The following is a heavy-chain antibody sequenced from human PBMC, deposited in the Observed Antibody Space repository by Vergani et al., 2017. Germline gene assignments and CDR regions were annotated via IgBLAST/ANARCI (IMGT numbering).Heavy chain of an antibody. CDR2: ISSSSSYI. CDR3: ARAIGASPRITIFGEVSDKGGAFDI. V-gene: IGHV3-21*01. CDR1: GFTFSSYS. Sequence: EVQLVESGGGLVKPGGSLRLSCAASGFTFSSYSMNWVRQAPGKGLEWVSSISSSSSYIYYADSVKGRFTISRDNAKNSLYLQMNSLRAEDTAVYYCARAIGASPRITIFGEVSDKGGAFDIWGQGTMVTVSS. J-gene: IGHJ3*02. D-gene: IGHD3-3*01.